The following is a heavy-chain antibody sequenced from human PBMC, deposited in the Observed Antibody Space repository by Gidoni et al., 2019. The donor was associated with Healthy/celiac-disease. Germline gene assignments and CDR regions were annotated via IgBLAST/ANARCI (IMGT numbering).Heavy chain of an antibody. CDR2: INSSDST. CDR1: GFTFRSHY. V-gene: IGHV3-66*01. J-gene: IGHJ6*02. CDR3: ARDSGYDSYYYYGMDV. Sequence: EVQLVESGGGLVQPGGSLRLSCAASGFTFRSHYMSWVRQAPGRGLEWVSAINSSDSTYNADAVKGRFTITRDNSKNTMNLQMNRRRAEDTAVYYCARDSGYDSYYYYGMDVWGQGTTVTVSS. D-gene: IGHD5-12*01.